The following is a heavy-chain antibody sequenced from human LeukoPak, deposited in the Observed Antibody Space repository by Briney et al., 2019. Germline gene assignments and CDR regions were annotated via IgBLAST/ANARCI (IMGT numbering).Heavy chain of an antibody. CDR1: GYTFTSYY. V-gene: IGHV1-2*02. Sequence: ASVKVSCKASGYTFTSYYLHWVRQAPGQGLEWMGWINPNSGGTNYAQKFQGRVTMTRDTSISTAYMELSRLRSDDTAVYYCARSVDTAMVIPRYYYMDVWGKGTTVTVSS. CDR2: INPNSGGT. D-gene: IGHD5-18*01. CDR3: ARSVDTAMVIPRYYYMDV. J-gene: IGHJ6*03.